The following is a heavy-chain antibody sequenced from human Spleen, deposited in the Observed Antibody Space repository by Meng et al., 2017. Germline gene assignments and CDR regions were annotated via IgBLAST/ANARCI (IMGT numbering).Heavy chain of an antibody. CDR3: ARDLSSGWLGDY. CDR1: GFYFNNAW. D-gene: IGHD6-19*01. Sequence: GESLKISCAASGFYFNNAWMSWVRQAPGKGLEWVAVISYDGSNKYYADSVKGRFTISRDNSKNTLFLQMNSLRAEDTAVYYCARDLSSGWLGDYWGQGTLVTVSS. CDR2: ISYDGSNK. V-gene: IGHV3-30*03. J-gene: IGHJ4*02.